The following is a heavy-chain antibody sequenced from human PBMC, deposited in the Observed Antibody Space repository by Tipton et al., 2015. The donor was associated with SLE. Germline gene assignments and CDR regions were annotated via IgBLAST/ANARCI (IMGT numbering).Heavy chain of an antibody. V-gene: IGHV4-39*07. J-gene: IGHJ6*03. D-gene: IGHD3/OR15-3a*01. CDR3: ARAPGLDRDYYYYYMDV. Sequence: LRLSCTVSGDSLRSGSDDWAWIRQPPGKGLEWIGSIYSSGFSHFNPSLKSRVTISVDTSKNQFSLKLSSVTAADTAVYYCARAPGLDRDYYYYYMDVWGKGTTVTVSS. CDR2: IYSSGFS. CDR1: GDSLRSGSDD.